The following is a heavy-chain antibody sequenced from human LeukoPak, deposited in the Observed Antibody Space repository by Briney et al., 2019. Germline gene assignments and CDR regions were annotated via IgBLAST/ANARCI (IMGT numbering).Heavy chain of an antibody. CDR2: MNPNSGNT. Sequence: GASVKVSCKASGYTFTSYDINWVRQATGQGLEWMGWMNPNSGNTGYAQKFQGRVTMTRNTSISTAYMELSSLRSEDTAVYYCARIEGGNYYDSSAIDYWGQGTLVTVSS. CDR3: ARIEGGNYYDSSAIDY. CDR1: GYTFTSYD. D-gene: IGHD3-22*01. J-gene: IGHJ4*02. V-gene: IGHV1-8*01.